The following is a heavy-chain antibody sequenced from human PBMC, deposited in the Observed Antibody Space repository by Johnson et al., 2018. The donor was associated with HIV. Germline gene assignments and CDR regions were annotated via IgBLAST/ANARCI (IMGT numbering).Heavy chain of an antibody. CDR3: TRARYSSSWYNGDAFDI. D-gene: IGHD6-13*01. Sequence: EVQLVESGGGLVQPGGSLRLSCAASGFTFSDHYMDWVRQAPGKGLEWVGRTRNKANSYTTEYAASVKGRFTISRDDSKNSLYLQMNSLKTEDTAVYYCTRARYSSSWYNGDAFDIWGQGTMVTVSS. V-gene: IGHV3-72*01. CDR1: GFTFSDHY. J-gene: IGHJ3*02. CDR2: TRNKANSYTT.